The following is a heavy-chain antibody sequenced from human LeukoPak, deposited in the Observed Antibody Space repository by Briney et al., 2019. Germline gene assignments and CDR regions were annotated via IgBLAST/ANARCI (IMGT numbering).Heavy chain of an antibody. V-gene: IGHV1-18*01. CDR2: ISAYNGNT. CDR3: ARGVGDGSCYFRPTCYYYYMDV. J-gene: IGHJ6*03. CDR1: GYTFTSYG. D-gene: IGHD2-15*01. Sequence: GASVKVSCKASGYTFTSYGISWVRQAPGQGLEWMGWISAYNGNTNYAQKLQGRVTMTTDTSTSTAYMELRSLRSDDTAVYYCARGVGDGSCYFRPTCYYYYMDVWGKGTTVTVSS.